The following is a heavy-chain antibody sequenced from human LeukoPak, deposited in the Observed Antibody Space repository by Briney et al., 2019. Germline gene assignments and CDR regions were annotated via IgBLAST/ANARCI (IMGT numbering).Heavy chain of an antibody. Sequence: PSETLSLTCTVSGGSISSYYWSWIRRPPGEGLEWMGYIYYSGNTNNNTSLKSRVTISVDTSKNQFSLKLSSVTAADTAVYYCARTYYGSGSFRYYFDYWGQGTLVTVSS. D-gene: IGHD3-10*01. CDR3: ARTYYGSGSFRYYFDY. CDR1: GGSISSYY. CDR2: IYYSGNT. V-gene: IGHV4-59*01. J-gene: IGHJ4*02.